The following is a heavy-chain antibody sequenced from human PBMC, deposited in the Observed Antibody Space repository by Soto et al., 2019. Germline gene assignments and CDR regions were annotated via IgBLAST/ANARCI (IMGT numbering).Heavy chain of an antibody. V-gene: IGHV3-53*01. CDR2: LYTADST. CDR3: ARGMGAAWVTPLSH. CDR1: GFNVDNVY. Sequence: EVQLVESGGGLIQPGGSLRLSCIASGFNVDNVYMSWVRQAPGKGLEWVSVLYTADSTNYADSVKGRFTISRDSSKNPVYLQMDSLRAGDTAVYYCARGMGAAWVTPLSHWGQGTLVIVSS. D-gene: IGHD2-21*02. J-gene: IGHJ4*02.